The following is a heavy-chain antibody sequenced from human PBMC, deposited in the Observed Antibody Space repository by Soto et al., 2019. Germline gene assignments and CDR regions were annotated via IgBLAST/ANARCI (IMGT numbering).Heavy chain of an antibody. CDR3: ARADSPRPKSYGYYYYYGMDV. CDR2: ISSSSSYI. J-gene: IGHJ6*02. D-gene: IGHD3-10*01. CDR1: GFTFSSYS. V-gene: IGHV3-21*01. Sequence: GGSLRLSCAASGFTFSSYSMNWVRQAPGKGLEWVSSISSSSSYIYYADSVKGRFTISRDNAKNSLYLQMNSLRAEDTAVYYCARADSPRPKSYGYYYYYGMDVWGQGTTVTVSS.